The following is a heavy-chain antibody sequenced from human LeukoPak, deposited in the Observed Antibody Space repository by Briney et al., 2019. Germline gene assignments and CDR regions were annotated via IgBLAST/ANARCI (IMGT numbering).Heavy chain of an antibody. Sequence: GGSLRLSCAASGFTFSSYSMNWVRQAPGKGLEWVSSISSSSSYIYYADSVKGRFTISRDNAKDSLYLQMNSLRAEDTAVYYCARGVYDSSGYYADYWGQGTLVTVSS. V-gene: IGHV3-21*04. CDR2: ISSSSSYI. J-gene: IGHJ4*02. CDR3: ARGVYDSSGYYADY. CDR1: GFTFSSYS. D-gene: IGHD3-22*01.